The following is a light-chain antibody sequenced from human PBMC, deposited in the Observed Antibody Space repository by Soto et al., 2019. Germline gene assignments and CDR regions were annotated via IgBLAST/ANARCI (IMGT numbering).Light chain of an antibody. CDR3: QKSTSAPWR. J-gene: IGKJ1*01. V-gene: IGKV1-27*01. CDR1: QGLSNY. Sequence: DVQMTQSPSSLSASVGDRVTISCRASQGLSNYLPCSQQKPGKVPQLLIYAAYTSPPGLPSRFSRSRSGTDLTLTISSLQPQDVATYGSQKSTSAPWRSGQVSK. CDR2: AAY.